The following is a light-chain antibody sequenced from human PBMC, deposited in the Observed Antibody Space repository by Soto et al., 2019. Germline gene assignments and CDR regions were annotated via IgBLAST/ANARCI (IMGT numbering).Light chain of an antibody. CDR3: QQTYNMPFT. CDR1: QSISRY. V-gene: IGKV1-39*01. Sequence: DIQMTQSPSSLSASVGDGVTITCRASQSISRYLNWYQQKPGKAPKLLIYAASSLQGGVSSRFSGNESGTDFTLTISSLQPEDSATYYCQQTYNMPFTFGPGTKVDIK. CDR2: AAS. J-gene: IGKJ3*01.